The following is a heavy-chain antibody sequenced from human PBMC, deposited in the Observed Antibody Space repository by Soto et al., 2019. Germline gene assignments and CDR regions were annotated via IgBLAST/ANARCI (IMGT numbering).Heavy chain of an antibody. V-gene: IGHV3-64*01. Sequence: EVQLVESGGGLVQPGGSLSLSCAASGFMFNSYAMHWVRQAPGKGLEYVSAIISLGDSTFYANAVKDRFTISRDNSKNTLYLQMGSLSVEDMAVYYWARRTAGWDFELWGRGTLVTVSS. CDR3: ARRTAGWDFEL. D-gene: IGHD2-21*02. CDR2: IISLGDST. CDR1: GFMFNSYA. J-gene: IGHJ2*01.